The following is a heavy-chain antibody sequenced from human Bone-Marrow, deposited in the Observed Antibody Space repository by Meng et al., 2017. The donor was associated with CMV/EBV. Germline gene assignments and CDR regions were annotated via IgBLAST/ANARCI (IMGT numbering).Heavy chain of an antibody. CDR2: IRSDGSNK. J-gene: IGHJ1*01. CDR1: RFTFSNYG. CDR3: AKDYFVVVPAAMPGH. V-gene: IGHV3-30*02. D-gene: IGHD2-2*01. Sequence: GESLKISCAASRFTFSNYGMHWVRQAPGKGLEWVAFIRSDGSNKYYADSVKGRFTISRDNSKNTLYLQMNSLRAEDTAVYYCAKDYFVVVPAAMPGHWGQGTLVTVSS.